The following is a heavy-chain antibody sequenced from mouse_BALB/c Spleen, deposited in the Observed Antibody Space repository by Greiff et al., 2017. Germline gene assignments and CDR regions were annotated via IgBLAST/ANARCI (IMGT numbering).Heavy chain of an antibody. Sequence: VQLQESGPGLVAPSQSLSITCTVSGFSLTSYGVHWVRQPPGKGLEWLGVIWAGGSTNYNSALMSRLSISKDNSKSQVFLKMNSLQTDDTAMYYCAREYDYPYAMDYWGQGTSVTVSS. CDR2: IWAGGST. J-gene: IGHJ4*01. D-gene: IGHD2-4*01. CDR3: AREYDYPYAMDY. CDR1: GFSLTSYG. V-gene: IGHV2-9*02.